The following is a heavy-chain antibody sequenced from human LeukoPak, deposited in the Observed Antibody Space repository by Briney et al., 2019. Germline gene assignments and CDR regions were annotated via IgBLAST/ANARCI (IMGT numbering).Heavy chain of an antibody. CDR3: VTDYYCSGGSCYPPD. Sequence: GGSLRLSCAASGFPFSIYTMNWVRQAPGKGLEWVSSISGSSNDIYYADSVKGRFTISRDNAKNSLYLQMNSLRAEDTAVYYCVTDYYCSGGSCYPPDWGQGTLVTVSS. CDR1: GFPFSIYT. J-gene: IGHJ4*02. CDR2: ISGSSNDI. V-gene: IGHV3-21*01. D-gene: IGHD2-15*01.